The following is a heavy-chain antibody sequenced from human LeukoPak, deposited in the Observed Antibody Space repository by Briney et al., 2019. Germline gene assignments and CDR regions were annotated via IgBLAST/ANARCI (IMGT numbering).Heavy chain of an antibody. J-gene: IGHJ6*04. CDR3: AKGGHLDV. V-gene: IGHV3-7*01. Sequence: GGSLRLSCAASGFTFSTYWMSWVRQAPGKGLEWVANIKEDGSEKNYVDSVTGRFTISRDNAKNSLYLQMNSLRAEDTAVYYCAKGGHLDVWGKGTTVTVSS. CDR1: GFTFSTYW. D-gene: IGHD3-16*01. CDR2: IKEDGSEK.